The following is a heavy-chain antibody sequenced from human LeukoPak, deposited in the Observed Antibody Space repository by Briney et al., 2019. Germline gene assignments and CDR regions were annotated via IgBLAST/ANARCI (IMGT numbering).Heavy chain of an antibody. Sequence: GGSLRLSCAASGFTFDEYAMHWVRQAPGKGLEWVSGISWNSASRGYADSVKGRFTISRDNAKNSLYLQMNSLRAEDTAVYYCAKNIALGYCSGGSCYLDYWGQGTLVTVSS. V-gene: IGHV3-9*01. CDR1: GFTFDEYA. D-gene: IGHD2-15*01. CDR2: ISWNSASR. CDR3: AKNIALGYCSGGSCYLDY. J-gene: IGHJ4*02.